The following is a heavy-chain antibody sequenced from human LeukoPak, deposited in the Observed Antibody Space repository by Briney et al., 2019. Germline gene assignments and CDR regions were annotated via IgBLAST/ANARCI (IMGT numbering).Heavy chain of an antibody. Sequence: PGGSLRLSCATSGFTFSDYYMSWIRQAPGKGLEWVSCISSSGSTIYYADSVKGRFTISRDNAKNSLYLQMNSLRAEDTAVYYCARPEPYGDYVDYWGQGTLVTVSS. V-gene: IGHV3-11*01. CDR3: ARPEPYGDYVDY. D-gene: IGHD1-14*01. CDR2: ISSSGSTI. CDR1: GFTFSDYY. J-gene: IGHJ4*02.